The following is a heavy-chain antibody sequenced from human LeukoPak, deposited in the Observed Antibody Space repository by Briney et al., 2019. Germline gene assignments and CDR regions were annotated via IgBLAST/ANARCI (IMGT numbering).Heavy chain of an antibody. Sequence: PGGSLRLSCAASGFTLSRYWMHWVRQAPGKGLVWVSRISSDGSTTNYADSVKGRFTISKDTAKNTLYLQMNSPRADDTAVYYCARDGGTGTTDYWGQGTLVTVSS. CDR1: GFTLSRYW. CDR2: ISSDGSTT. D-gene: IGHD1-1*01. CDR3: ARDGGTGTTDY. J-gene: IGHJ4*02. V-gene: IGHV3-74*01.